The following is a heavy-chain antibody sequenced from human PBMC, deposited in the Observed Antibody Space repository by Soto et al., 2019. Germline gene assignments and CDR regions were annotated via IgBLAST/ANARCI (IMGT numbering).Heavy chain of an antibody. J-gene: IGHJ4*02. V-gene: IGHV4-59*08. CDR1: GGSISSYY. Sequence: SETLSLTCTVSGGSISSYYWSWIRQPPGKGLEWIGYIYYSGSTNYNPSLKSRVTISVDTSKNQFSLKLSSVTAADTAVYYCARHGSSGWNFDYWGQGTLVTVSS. CDR2: IYYSGST. CDR3: ARHGSSGWNFDY. D-gene: IGHD6-19*01.